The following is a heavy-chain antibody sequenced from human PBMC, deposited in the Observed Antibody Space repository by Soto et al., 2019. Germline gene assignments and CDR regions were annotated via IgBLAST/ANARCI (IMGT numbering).Heavy chain of an antibody. CDR2: ISSYTGGT. D-gene: IGHD6-6*01. J-gene: IGHJ6*02. CDR3: ARDSRVLSSSSSRSGGMDV. CDR1: GYTFTGYY. Sequence: QVQLVQSGAEVKKPGASVKVSCKASGYTFTGYYVHWVRQAPGQGLEWMGWISSYTGGTKFAQKFQGRVTMTRDTSISTAYMELSTLRSDDTAMYYCARDSRVLSSSSSRSGGMDVWGQGTTVTVSS. V-gene: IGHV1-2*02.